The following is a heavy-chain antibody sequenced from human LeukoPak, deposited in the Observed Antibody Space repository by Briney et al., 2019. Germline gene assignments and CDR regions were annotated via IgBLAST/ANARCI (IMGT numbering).Heavy chain of an antibody. J-gene: IGHJ4*02. CDR2: INPDGSHT. V-gene: IGHV3-74*01. Sequence: GGSLRLSCAASGFTFRSFWMGWVCQAPGTGLVWVSEINPDGSHTNYADSVKGRFTISRDNAKNTLFLLMNSLRVEDTAVYYCTRGSNWSFDSWGQGTLATVSS. CDR1: GFTFRSFW. CDR3: TRGSNWSFDS. D-gene: IGHD5-24*01.